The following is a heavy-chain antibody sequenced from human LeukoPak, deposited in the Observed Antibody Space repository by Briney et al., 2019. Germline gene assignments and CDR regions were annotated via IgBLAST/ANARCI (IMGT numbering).Heavy chain of an antibody. CDR1: GGTFSSYA. CDR3: ASVPKGYSSGWYFDY. J-gene: IGHJ4*02. CDR2: IIPILGIA. Sequence: ASVKVSCKASGGTFSSYAISWVRQAPGQALEWMGRIIPILGIANYAQKFQGRVTITADKSTSTAYMELSSLRSEDTAVYYCASVPKGYSSGWYFDYWGQGTLVTVSS. D-gene: IGHD6-19*01. V-gene: IGHV1-69*04.